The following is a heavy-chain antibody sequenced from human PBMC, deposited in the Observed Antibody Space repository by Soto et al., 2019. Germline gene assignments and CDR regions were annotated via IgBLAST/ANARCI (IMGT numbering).Heavy chain of an antibody. J-gene: IGHJ4*02. CDR1: GDTISTGGYT. Sequence: PSETLSLTCDVSGDTISTGGYTWAWIRQPPGKALEWIGHTYHSGNPYYNPSLKSRVIISVDTSKNQFSLKLSSVTAADTAVYYCARQPRILTAYSGYFDYWGQGTLVTV. V-gene: IGHV4-30-2*03. CDR2: TYHSGNP. CDR3: ARQPRILTAYSGYFDY. D-gene: IGHD3-9*01.